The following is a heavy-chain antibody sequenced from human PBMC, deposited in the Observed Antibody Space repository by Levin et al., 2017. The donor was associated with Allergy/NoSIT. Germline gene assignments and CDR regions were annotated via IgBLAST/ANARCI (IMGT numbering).Heavy chain of an antibody. CDR2: TYYRSKWYN. J-gene: IGHJ4*02. CDR1: GDSFSSNNAA. D-gene: IGHD1-7*01. V-gene: IGHV6-1*01. CDR3: TRGRSGNYVALFEY. Sequence: SQTLSLTCAISGDSFSSNNAAWNWIRQSPSRGLEWLGRTYYRSKWYNDYAESVRSRINVNPDTSKNQVSLQLNSVTPEDTAVYYCTRGRSGNYVALFEYWGQGTLVTVSS.